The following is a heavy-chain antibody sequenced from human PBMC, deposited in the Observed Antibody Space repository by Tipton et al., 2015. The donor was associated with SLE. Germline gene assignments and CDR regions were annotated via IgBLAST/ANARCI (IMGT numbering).Heavy chain of an antibody. D-gene: IGHD3-16*01. CDR2: IYYSGST. Sequence: LRLSCTVSGGSISSNSYYWGWIRQPPGKGLEWIGSIYYSGSTYYNPSLKSRVTISVDTSKSQFSLKLNSVTAADTAVYYCARPDYDTYYFDYWGQGTLVTVSS. CDR1: GGSISSNSYY. CDR3: ARPDYDTYYFDY. J-gene: IGHJ4*02. V-gene: IGHV4-39*01.